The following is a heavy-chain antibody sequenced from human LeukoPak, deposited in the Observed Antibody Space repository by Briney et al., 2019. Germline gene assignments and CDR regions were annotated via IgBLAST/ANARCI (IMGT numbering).Heavy chain of an antibody. CDR1: GGSISSTTYY. D-gene: IGHD4-17*01. V-gene: IGHV4-39*01. CDR3: ARHFDNGDYKKTFDI. J-gene: IGHJ3*02. CDR2: IHYTGRA. Sequence: SKTLSLTCSVFGGSISSTTYYWVWIRQPPGKELECIASIHYTGRAYYNPSLKSRVTISADTSKNHFSLKLSSVTAADTAVYYCARHFDNGDYKKTFDIWGQGTMVTVSS.